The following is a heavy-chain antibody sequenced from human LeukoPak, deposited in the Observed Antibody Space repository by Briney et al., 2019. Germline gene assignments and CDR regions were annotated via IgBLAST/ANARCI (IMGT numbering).Heavy chain of an antibody. V-gene: IGHV1-2*02. CDR3: ARGDYVDYGSFDY. CDR2: INSNSADT. Sequence: GASVTVSCKASGYTFTGYYLHWVRQAHGHGLEWMGWINSNSADTTYAQKFQGRVTMTRATSISTAYMDLNRLTFDDTATYYCARGDYVDYGSFDYWGQGTLVTVSS. CDR1: GYTFTGYY. J-gene: IGHJ4*02. D-gene: IGHD4-17*01.